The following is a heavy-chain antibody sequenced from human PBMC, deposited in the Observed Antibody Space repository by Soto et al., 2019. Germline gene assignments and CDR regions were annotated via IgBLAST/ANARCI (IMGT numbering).Heavy chain of an antibody. D-gene: IGHD5-18*01. Sequence: PGGSLRLSCAASGFTVSNNYMHWVLQAPGKGLEWVSIIYSGGNTYYADAVKGRFTISRDNSKNTLSLQMNSLRDEDTAVYYCARDSGYSYGPIEYWGQGTLVTVSS. CDR2: IYSGGNT. V-gene: IGHV3-53*01. CDR3: ARDSGYSYGPIEY. CDR1: GFTVSNNY. J-gene: IGHJ4*02.